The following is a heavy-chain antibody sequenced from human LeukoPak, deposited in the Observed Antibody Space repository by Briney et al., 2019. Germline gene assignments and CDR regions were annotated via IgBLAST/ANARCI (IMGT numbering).Heavy chain of an antibody. D-gene: IGHD3-10*01. CDR3: AKPKESYYYYYYMDV. CDR1: GFTFSSYS. CDR2: FSGSGGST. Sequence: GGSLRLSCAASGFTFSSYSMSWVRQAPAKGLEWVSAFSGSGGSTYYADYVKGRYTISRDNSKNTLYLQMNSLRAEDTAVYYCAKPKESYYYYYYMDVWGKGTTVTVSS. J-gene: IGHJ6*03. V-gene: IGHV3-23*01.